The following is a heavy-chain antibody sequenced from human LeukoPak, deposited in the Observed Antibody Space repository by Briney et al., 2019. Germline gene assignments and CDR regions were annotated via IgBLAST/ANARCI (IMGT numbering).Heavy chain of an antibody. Sequence: PGGSLRLSCAASGFNVSNNYMSWVRQAPGKGLEWVSVIYRGGSTYYAGSVKGRFTMSRDNSKNTVYLQMDSLRAEDTALYYCARDRGAAAGNWGQGTLVTVSS. CDR1: GFNVSNNY. CDR2: IYRGGST. CDR3: ARDRGAAAGN. J-gene: IGHJ4*02. V-gene: IGHV3-53*01. D-gene: IGHD6-13*01.